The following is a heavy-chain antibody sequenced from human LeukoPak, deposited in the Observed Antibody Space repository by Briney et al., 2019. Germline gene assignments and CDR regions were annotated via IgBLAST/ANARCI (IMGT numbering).Heavy chain of an antibody. Sequence: GGSLRLSCAASGFTFGDYSMNWVRQAPGKGLEWVSSISSSSSYIYYADSVKGRFTISRDNAKNSLYLQMNSLRAEDTAVYYCAREGKLRCEDYWGQGTLVTVSS. V-gene: IGHV3-21*01. CDR1: GFTFGDYS. J-gene: IGHJ4*02. CDR2: ISSSSSYI. D-gene: IGHD4-17*01. CDR3: AREGKLRCEDY.